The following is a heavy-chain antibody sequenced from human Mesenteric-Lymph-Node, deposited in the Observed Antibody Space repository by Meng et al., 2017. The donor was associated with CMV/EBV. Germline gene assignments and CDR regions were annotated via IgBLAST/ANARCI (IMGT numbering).Heavy chain of an antibody. CDR3: AGRDFGDYPYFDY. CDR1: GFTVSRNY. Sequence: ETLSLTCAASGFTVSRNYMSWGRQAPGKGLEWVSLIYRGGSTYYADSVKGRFTISRDSSKNTLNLQMNSLRPEDTAVYYCAGRDFGDYPYFDYWSQGTLVTVSS. CDR2: IYRGGST. J-gene: IGHJ4*02. V-gene: IGHV3-66*02. D-gene: IGHD4-17*01.